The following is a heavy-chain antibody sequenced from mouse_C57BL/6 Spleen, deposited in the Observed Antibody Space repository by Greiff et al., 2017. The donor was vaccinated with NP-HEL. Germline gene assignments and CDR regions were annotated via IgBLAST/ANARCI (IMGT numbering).Heavy chain of an antibody. V-gene: IGHV1-64*01. J-gene: IGHJ1*03. Sequence: QVQLQQSGAELVKPGASVKLSCKASGYTFTSYWMHWVKQRPGQGLEWIGMIHPNSGSTNYNEKFKSKATLTVDKSSSTAYMQLSSLTSEDSAVYYCASSNKFITTGVATDWYFDVWGTGTTVTVSS. CDR2: IHPNSGST. CDR3: ASSNKFITTGVATDWYFDV. D-gene: IGHD1-1*01. CDR1: GYTFTSYW.